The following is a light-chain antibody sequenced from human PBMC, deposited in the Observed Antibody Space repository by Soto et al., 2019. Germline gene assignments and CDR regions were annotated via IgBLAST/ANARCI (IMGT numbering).Light chain of an antibody. J-gene: IGLJ1*01. CDR3: ASWDDSLDGYV. V-gene: IGLV1-44*01. Sequence: QSVLTQPSSASGTPGQRVTISCSGSSSNIGGNPVNWYQQLPGTAPKLLIYNKNQRPSGVPERFSGSKSGTSASLAISGLQPDDESDHYCASWDDSLDGYVFGTGTKLTVL. CDR1: SSNIGGNP. CDR2: NKN.